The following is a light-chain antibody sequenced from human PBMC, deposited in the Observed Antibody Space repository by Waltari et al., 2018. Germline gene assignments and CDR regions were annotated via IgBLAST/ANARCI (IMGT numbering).Light chain of an antibody. CDR1: NIGGKT. V-gene: IGLV3-9*01. Sequence: SYELTQPLSVSVAPGQTASITCGGDNIGGKTVHWYQHKPGQAPVLVIYRDSHRPSGIPERFSGSKSENTATLTISRVQAGDEADFYCQVWDSTTDVIFGGGTKLTVL. J-gene: IGLJ2*01. CDR2: RDS. CDR3: QVWDSTTDVI.